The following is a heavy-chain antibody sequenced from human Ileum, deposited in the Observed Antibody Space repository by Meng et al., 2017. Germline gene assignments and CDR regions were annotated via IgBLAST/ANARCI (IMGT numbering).Heavy chain of an antibody. V-gene: IGHV1-2*06. CDR1: GYPLTGYK. Sequence: QGRLGPLGEVGKAPGVSGKGSCKASGYPLTGYKMDWVRQAPGQGLEWMGRISPNSGVTNYAQKFQGRVTMTRDISITTAYMELSGLTSDDTAVYYCARAGYLNSVDYWGQGTLVTVSS. CDR2: ISPNSGVT. J-gene: IGHJ4*02. CDR3: ARAGYLNSVDY. D-gene: IGHD3-22*01.